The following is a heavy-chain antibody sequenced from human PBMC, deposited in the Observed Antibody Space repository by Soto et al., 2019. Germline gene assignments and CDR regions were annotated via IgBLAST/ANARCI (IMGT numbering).Heavy chain of an antibody. V-gene: IGHV4-34*01. CDR3: ARVRRRITIFGVVTPPFDP. Sequence: SETLSLTCAVYGGSFSGYYWSWIRQPPGKGLEWIGEINHSGSTNYNPSLKSRVTISVDTSKNQFSLKLSSVTAADTAVYYCARVRRRITIFGVVTPPFDPWGQGTLVTVSS. CDR1: GGSFSGYY. J-gene: IGHJ5*02. D-gene: IGHD3-3*01. CDR2: INHSGST.